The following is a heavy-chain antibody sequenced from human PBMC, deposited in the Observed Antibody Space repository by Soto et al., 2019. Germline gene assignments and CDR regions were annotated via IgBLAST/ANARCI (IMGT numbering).Heavy chain of an antibody. CDR2: VYYGGST. V-gene: IGHV4-39*01. D-gene: IGHD3-22*01. J-gene: IGHJ6*02. CDR3: AGGDYYHSSGYYFYYYTMDG. Sequence: NPSETLSLTCTVSGGSISSSSYYWGWIRQPPGKGLEWIGNVYYGGSTYYNPSLKSRVTISVETSKSQFSLKLSSVTAADTAVYYCAGGDYYHSSGYYFYYYTMDGWGQGTTVTVSS. CDR1: GGSISSSSYY.